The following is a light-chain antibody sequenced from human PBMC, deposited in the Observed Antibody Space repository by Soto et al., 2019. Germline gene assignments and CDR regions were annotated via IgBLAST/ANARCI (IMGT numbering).Light chain of an antibody. CDR2: SNN. J-gene: IGLJ1*01. CDR3: AAWDDRLKGFV. Sequence: QSALTQPPSASGTPGRRVTISCSGSSSNIGTYTVSWYQQLPGTAPKLLIYSNNQRPSGVPDRFSGSKSGTSASLAISGLQSEDEAEYFCAAWDDRLKGFVSGAGTKVTVL. V-gene: IGLV1-44*01. CDR1: SSNIGTYT.